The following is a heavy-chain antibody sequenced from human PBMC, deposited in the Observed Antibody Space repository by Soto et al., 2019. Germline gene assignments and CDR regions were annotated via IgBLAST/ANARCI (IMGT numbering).Heavy chain of an antibody. CDR2: IDPSDSYT. V-gene: IGHV5-10-1*03. D-gene: IGHD2-8*01. J-gene: IGHJ4*02. CDR1: GYSFPTYW. Sequence: EVQLVQSGGEVKKPGESLKISCKGSGYSFPTYWISWVRQMPGKGLEWMGRIDPSDSYTSYRPSFQGHVTISVDKSISTAYLQLSSLQASDTAMYYCARHKKNADAHLDYWGQGTLVTVSS. CDR3: ARHKKNADAHLDY.